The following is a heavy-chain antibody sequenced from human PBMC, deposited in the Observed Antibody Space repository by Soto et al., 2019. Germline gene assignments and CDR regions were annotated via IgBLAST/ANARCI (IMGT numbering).Heavy chain of an antibody. CDR3: ARDRELRFLEWLTIEYYYYYYGMDV. D-gene: IGHD3-3*01. CDR2: INPSGGST. J-gene: IGHJ6*02. CDR1: GYTFTSYY. Sequence: GASVKVSGKASGYTFTSYYMHWVRQAPGQGLEWMGIINPSGGSTSYAQKFQGRVTMTRDTSTSTVYMELSSLRSEDTAVYYCARDRELRFLEWLTIEYYYYYYGMDVWGQGTTVTVSS. V-gene: IGHV1-46*01.